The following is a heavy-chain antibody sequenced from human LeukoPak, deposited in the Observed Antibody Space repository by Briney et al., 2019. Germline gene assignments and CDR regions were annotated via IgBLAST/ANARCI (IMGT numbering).Heavy chain of an antibody. CDR1: GIILSNYA. J-gene: IGHJ4*02. V-gene: IGHV3-23*01. CDR2: ISERGGST. CDR3: AKRGVVIRGILVIGYHQEAYHYDF. Sequence: GGSLRLSCVVSGIILSNYAMTWVRQAPGKGLEWVSYISERGGSTTYAESVKGRFTISRDTSLNTLYLQMNNLRAEDTAVYFCAKRGVVIRGILVIGYHQEAYHYDFWGQGVLVTVSS. D-gene: IGHD3-10*01.